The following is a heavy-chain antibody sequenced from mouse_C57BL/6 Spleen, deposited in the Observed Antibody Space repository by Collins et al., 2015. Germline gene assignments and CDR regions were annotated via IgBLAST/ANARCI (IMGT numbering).Heavy chain of an antibody. J-gene: IGHJ2*01. CDR2: ISSGSSTI. V-gene: IGHV5-17*02. CDR3: AASYYGKNYFDY. Sequence: DVQLVESGGGLVQPGGSRKLSCAASGFTFSSFGMHWVRQAPEKGLEWVAYISSGSSTIYYADTVKGRFTISRDNPKNTLFLQMTSLRSEDTAMYYCAASYYGKNYFDYWGQGTTLTVSS. D-gene: IGHD2-10*01. CDR1: GFTFSSFG.